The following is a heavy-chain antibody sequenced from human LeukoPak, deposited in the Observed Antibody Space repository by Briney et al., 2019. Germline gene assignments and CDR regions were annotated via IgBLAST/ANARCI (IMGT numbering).Heavy chain of an antibody. J-gene: IGHJ4*02. CDR2: IIGIVGRT. V-gene: IGHV3-23*01. CDR1: GFTFTSYA. CDR3: AKDLWFGECSSCY. D-gene: IGHD3-10*01. Sequence: SRRLSCAASGFTFTSYAMSWVRPAPGKGRGWVSAIIGIVGRTSYTGSVKGRLTICRDNPKNTLYLQMNSVRAADTAVYSCAKDLWFGECSSCYWGQGTLVTVSS.